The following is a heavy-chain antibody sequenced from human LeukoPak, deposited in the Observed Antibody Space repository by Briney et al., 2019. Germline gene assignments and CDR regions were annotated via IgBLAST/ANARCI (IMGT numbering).Heavy chain of an antibody. CDR3: ARGKIAARPYGMDV. V-gene: IGHV4-34*01. CDR2: INHSGST. Sequence: SETLSLTCAVYGGSFSGYYWSWIRQPPGKGLERIGEINHSGSTNYNPSLKSRVTISVDTSKNQFSLKLSSVTAADTAVYYCARGKIAARPYGMDVWGQGTTVTVSS. D-gene: IGHD6-6*01. CDR1: GGSFSGYY. J-gene: IGHJ6*02.